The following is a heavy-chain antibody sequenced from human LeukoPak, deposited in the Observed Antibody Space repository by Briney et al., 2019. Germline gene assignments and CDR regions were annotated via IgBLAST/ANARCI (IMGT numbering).Heavy chain of an antibody. CDR1: GYTFTGYY. CDR3: ARVDTAMRRPSYFDY. D-gene: IGHD5-18*01. J-gene: IGHJ4*02. CDR2: INPNSGAT. Sequence: ASVKVSCKASGYTFTGYYIHWVRQAPGQGLEWMAWINPNSGATNYAQKLQGRVTMTTDTSTSTAYVELRSLRSDDTAVYYCARVDTAMRRPSYFDYWGQGTLVTVSS. V-gene: IGHV1-2*02.